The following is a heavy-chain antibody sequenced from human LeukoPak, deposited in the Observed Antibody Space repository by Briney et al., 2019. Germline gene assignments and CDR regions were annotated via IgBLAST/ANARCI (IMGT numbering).Heavy chain of an antibody. CDR3: ATPGSQYQLLYVSYYYYYLDV. CDR1: GGTFISYA. D-gene: IGHD2-2*02. Sequence: GASVKVSCKASGGTFISYAISWVRQAPGQGSEGMGGIIPIFGTATFAQNFQRTVTITADDSTTTAYMELSSLTSDDTAVYYCATPGSQYQLLYVSYYYYYLDVSGKGTTVTVSS. V-gene: IGHV1-69*01. CDR2: IIPIFGTA. J-gene: IGHJ6*03.